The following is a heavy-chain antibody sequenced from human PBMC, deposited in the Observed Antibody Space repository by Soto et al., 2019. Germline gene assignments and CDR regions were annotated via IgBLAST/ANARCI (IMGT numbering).Heavy chain of an antibody. CDR2: IYYSGST. J-gene: IGHJ5*02. CDR1: GGSISSSSYY. V-gene: IGHV4-39*01. D-gene: IGHD3-3*01. CDR3: ARHVLRFLEWLTDGNWFDP. Sequence: SETLSLTCTVSGGSISSSSYYWGWIRQPPGKGLEWIGSIYYSGSTYYNPSLKSRVTISVDTSKNQFSLKLSSVTAADTAVYYCARHVLRFLEWLTDGNWFDPWGQGTLVTVSS.